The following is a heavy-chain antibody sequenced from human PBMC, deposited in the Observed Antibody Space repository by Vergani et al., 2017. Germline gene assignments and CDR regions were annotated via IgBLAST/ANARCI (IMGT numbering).Heavy chain of an antibody. J-gene: IGHJ3*02. Sequence: VQLVESGGGLVKPGGSLRLSCAASGFTFSSYSMNWVRQAPGKGLEWIGYIYYSGSTNYNPSLKSRVTISVDTSKNQFSLKLSSVTAADTAVYYCARGPMDYGGNSVAAFDIWGQGTMVTVSS. CDR3: ARGPMDYGGNSVAAFDI. CDR1: GFTFSSYS. V-gene: IGHV4-59*01. CDR2: IYYSGST. D-gene: IGHD4-23*01.